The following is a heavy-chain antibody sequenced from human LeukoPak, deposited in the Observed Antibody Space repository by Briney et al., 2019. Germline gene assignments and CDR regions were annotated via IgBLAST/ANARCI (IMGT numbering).Heavy chain of an antibody. CDR2: IHTSGST. D-gene: IGHD3-22*01. CDR1: GGSISSYY. Sequence: SETLSLTCTVSGGSISSYYWSWIRQPAGKGLEWIGRIHTSGSTNYNPSLKSRVTISVDTSKNQFSLKLSSVTAADTAVYYCARFGVTMIVVADDAFDIWGQGTMVTVSS. J-gene: IGHJ3*02. CDR3: ARFGVTMIVVADDAFDI. V-gene: IGHV4-4*07.